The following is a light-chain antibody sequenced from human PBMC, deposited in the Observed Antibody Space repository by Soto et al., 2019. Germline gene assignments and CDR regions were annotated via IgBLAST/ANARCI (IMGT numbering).Light chain of an antibody. CDR3: LLVYGGVVV. CDR2: DTT. J-gene: IGLJ3*02. CDR1: TGAVTSGHY. V-gene: IGLV7-46*01. Sequence: QAVVTQEPSLTVSPGGTVTLTCGSSTGAVTSGHYAYWFQQKPGQAPRTLIYDTTNRHSWTPARFSVSLLGGKAALTLSGAQHEDEAEYSCLLVYGGVVVFSGGTKVTVL.